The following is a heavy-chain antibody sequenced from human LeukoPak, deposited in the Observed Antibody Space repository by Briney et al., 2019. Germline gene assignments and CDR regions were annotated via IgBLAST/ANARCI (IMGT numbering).Heavy chain of an antibody. J-gene: IGHJ4*02. Sequence: GRSLRLSCAASGFTFSSYGMHWVRQAPGKGLEWVAVIWYDGSNKYYADSVKGRFTISGDNSKNTLYLQMNSLRAEDTAVYYCARDLSGCLDYWGQGTLVTVSS. CDR1: GFTFSSYG. CDR2: IWYDGSNK. D-gene: IGHD6-19*01. V-gene: IGHV3-33*01. CDR3: ARDLSGCLDY.